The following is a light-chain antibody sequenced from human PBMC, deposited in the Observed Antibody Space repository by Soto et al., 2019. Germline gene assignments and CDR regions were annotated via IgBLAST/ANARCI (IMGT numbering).Light chain of an antibody. CDR1: QSVSSSY. CDR3: QHYGSSLFT. CDR2: GAS. Sequence: EIVLTQSPGTLSLSPGERATLSCRASQSVSSSYLAWYQQKPGQAPRLLIYGASSRATGIPDRFSGRWSGTDFTLTISRLEPEDFAVYYCQHYGSSLFTFGPGTKVDIK. V-gene: IGKV3-20*01. J-gene: IGKJ3*01.